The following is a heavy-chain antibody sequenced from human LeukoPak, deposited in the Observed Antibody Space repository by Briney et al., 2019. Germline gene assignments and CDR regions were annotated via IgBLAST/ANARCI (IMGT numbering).Heavy chain of an antibody. V-gene: IGHV3-23*01. CDR2: LRGDGET. J-gene: IGHJ4*02. CDR1: GFIFRNYA. CDR3: AKASWVSNVDAVL. Sequence: GGSLRLSCAASGFIFRNYAMSWVRQGPARGLEWVSSLRGDGETFYADAVKGRFTLIRDDSRNTVYFQLNNLRVDDTAIYYCAKASWVSNVDAVLWGQGTPVTVSS. D-gene: IGHD3-16*01.